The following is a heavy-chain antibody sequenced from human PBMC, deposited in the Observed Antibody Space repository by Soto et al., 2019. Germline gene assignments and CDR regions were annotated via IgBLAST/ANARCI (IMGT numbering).Heavy chain of an antibody. CDR3: ARELYYYDSSGYYYNHNWFDP. CDR2: INPSGGST. CDR1: GYTFTSYY. D-gene: IGHD3-22*01. J-gene: IGHJ5*02. V-gene: IGHV1-46*01. Sequence: ASVKVSCKASGYTFTSYYMHWVRQAPGQGLEWMGIINPSGGSTSYAQKFQGRVTMTRDTPTSTVYMELSSLRSEDTAVYYCARELYYYDSSGYYYNHNWFDPWGQGTLVTVSS.